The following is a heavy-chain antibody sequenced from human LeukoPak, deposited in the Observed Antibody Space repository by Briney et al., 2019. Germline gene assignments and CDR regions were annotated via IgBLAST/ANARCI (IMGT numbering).Heavy chain of an antibody. V-gene: IGHV1-24*01. CDR2: FDPEDGET. J-gene: IGHJ4*02. CDR1: GYTLTELS. D-gene: IGHD3-10*01. CDR3: ATGNPITMVRGPVDY. Sequence: ASVKVSCKVSGYTLTELSMHWVRQAPGKGLEWMGGFDPEDGETIYAQKFQGRVTTTEDTSTDTAYMELSSLRSEDTAVYYCATGNPITMVRGPVDYWGQGTLVTVSS.